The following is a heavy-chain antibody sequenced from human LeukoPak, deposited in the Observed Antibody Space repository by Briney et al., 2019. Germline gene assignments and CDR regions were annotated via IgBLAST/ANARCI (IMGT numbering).Heavy chain of an antibody. D-gene: IGHD6-19*01. CDR2: MNPNSGNT. Sequence: ASVKVSCKASGYTFTGYDINWVRQATGQGLEWMGWMNPNSGNTGYAQKFQGRVTMTRNTSISTAYMELSSLRSEDTALYYCARGRVAGTIVSVYWGQGTLVTVSS. V-gene: IGHV1-8*01. CDR3: ARGRVAGTIVSVY. J-gene: IGHJ4*02. CDR1: GYTFTGYD.